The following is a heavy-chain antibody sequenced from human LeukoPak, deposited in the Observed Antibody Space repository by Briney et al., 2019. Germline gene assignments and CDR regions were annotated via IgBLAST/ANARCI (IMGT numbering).Heavy chain of an antibody. Sequence: GGSLRLSCAASGFTFSSYWMSWVRQAPGKGLEWVANIKQDGSEKYYVDSVKGRFIISRDDARNSLSLQMNSLGAEDTAVYYCAGSFGDVKNFWGQGTLVTVSS. CDR3: AGSFGDVKNF. D-gene: IGHD3-10*01. J-gene: IGHJ4*01. V-gene: IGHV3-7*01. CDR2: IKQDGSEK. CDR1: GFTFSSYW.